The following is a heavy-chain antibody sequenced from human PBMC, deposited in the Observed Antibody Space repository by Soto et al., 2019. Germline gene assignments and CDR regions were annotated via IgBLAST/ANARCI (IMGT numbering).Heavy chain of an antibody. J-gene: IGHJ6*02. CDR3: ARGRWSQYYYYGMDV. CDR2: INHSGST. V-gene: IGHV4-34*01. Sequence: SETLSLTCAVYGGSFSGYYWSWIRQPPGKGLEWIGEINHSGSTNYNPSLKGRVTISVDTSKNQFSLKLSSVTAADTAVYYCARGRWSQYYYYGMDVWGQGTTVTVSS. D-gene: IGHD3-3*01. CDR1: GGSFSGYY.